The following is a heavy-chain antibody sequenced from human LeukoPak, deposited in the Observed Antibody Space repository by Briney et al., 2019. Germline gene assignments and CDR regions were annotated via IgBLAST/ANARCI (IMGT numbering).Heavy chain of an antibody. V-gene: IGHV1-46*01. CDR3: ARGHSSGWYYRVAARWRAFDI. Sequence: ASVKVFCKASGYTFTSYYMHWVRQAPGQGLEWMGIINPSGGSTSYAQKFQGRVTMTRDTSTSTVYMELSSLRSEDTAVYYCARGHSSGWYYRVAARWRAFDIWGQGTMVTVSS. CDR2: INPSGGST. J-gene: IGHJ3*02. CDR1: GYTFTSYY. D-gene: IGHD6-19*01.